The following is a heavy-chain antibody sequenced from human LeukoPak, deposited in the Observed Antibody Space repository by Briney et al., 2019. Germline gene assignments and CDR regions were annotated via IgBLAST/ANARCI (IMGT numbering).Heavy chain of an antibody. Sequence: SETLSLTCTVSGGSISSYYWSWIRKPAGKGLEWIGRIYTSGSTTYNPSLKSRVTMSVDTSKNQFSLKLSSVTAADTAVYYCARDKYYYDSSGSIRFDYWGQGTLVTASS. V-gene: IGHV4-4*07. D-gene: IGHD3-22*01. CDR3: ARDKYYYDSSGSIRFDY. CDR1: GGSISSYY. CDR2: IYTSGST. J-gene: IGHJ4*02.